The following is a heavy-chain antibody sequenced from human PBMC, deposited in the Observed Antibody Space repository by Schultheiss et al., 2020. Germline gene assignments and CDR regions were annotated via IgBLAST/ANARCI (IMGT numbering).Heavy chain of an antibody. CDR1: GFTFSSHG. CDR2: ISYDGSNK. CDR3: AKSYRGRSGGSSLGDV. D-gene: IGHD2-15*01. V-gene: IGHV3-30*18. J-gene: IGHJ6*02. Sequence: GGSLRLSCAASGFTFSSHGMHWVRQAPGKGLEWVAVISYDGSNKYYADSVKGRFTISRDNSKNTLYLQMNSLRAEDTAVYYCAKSYRGRSGGSSLGDVWGQGTTVTVSS.